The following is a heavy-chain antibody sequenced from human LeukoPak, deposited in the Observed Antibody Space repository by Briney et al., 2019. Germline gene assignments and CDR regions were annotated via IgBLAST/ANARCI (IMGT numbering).Heavy chain of an antibody. CDR2: FIPVLGTA. CDR1: GYTFTSYA. J-gene: IGHJ6*04. V-gene: IGHV1-69*10. D-gene: IGHD3-3*01. Sequence: ASVKVSCKASGYTFTSYAMNWVRQAPGQGLEWMGVFIPVLGTANSTQNFQDRVSITADISTHTVYMELSSLKSEDTAVYFCAGIPVFGVVLHQEPVWGKGTTVTVSS. CDR3: AGIPVFGVVLHQEPV.